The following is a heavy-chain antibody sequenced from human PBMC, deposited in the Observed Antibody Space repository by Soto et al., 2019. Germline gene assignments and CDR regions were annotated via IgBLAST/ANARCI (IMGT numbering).Heavy chain of an antibody. CDR2: IYYSGST. CDR1: GGSISSGGYY. J-gene: IGHJ4*02. Sequence: QVQLQESGPGLVKPSQTLSLTCTVSGGSISSGGYYWSWIRQHPGKGLEWIGYIYYSGSTYYNPSLKSRVTISVDTSKNQFSLKLRAVTAADTAVYYCARDVARGGNFDYWGQGTLVTVSS. CDR3: ARDVARGGNFDY. V-gene: IGHV4-31*03. D-gene: IGHD3-16*01.